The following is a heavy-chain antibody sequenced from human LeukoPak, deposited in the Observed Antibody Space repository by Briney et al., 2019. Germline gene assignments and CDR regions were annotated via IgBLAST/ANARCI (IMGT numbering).Heavy chain of an antibody. CDR3: ARREGAYSSGWYDY. CDR2: IYYSGST. D-gene: IGHD6-19*01. V-gene: IGHV4-59*08. J-gene: IGHJ4*02. Sequence: ETLSLTCTVSGGSISSYYWSWIRQPPGKGLEWMGYIYYSGSTNYNPSLKSRVTISVDTSKNQFSLKLSSVTAADTAVYYCARREGAYSSGWYDYWGQGTLVTVSS. CDR1: GGSISSYY.